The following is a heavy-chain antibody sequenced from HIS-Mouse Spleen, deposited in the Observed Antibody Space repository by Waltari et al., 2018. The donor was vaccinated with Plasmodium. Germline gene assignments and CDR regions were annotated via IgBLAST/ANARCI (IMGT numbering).Heavy chain of an antibody. J-gene: IGHJ4*02. CDR2: IDWDDDK. V-gene: IGHV2-70*15. CDR3: ARHKKRGQLVRGYFDY. D-gene: IGHD6-6*01. CDR1: GFSLSTSGMS. Sequence: QVTLRESGPALVKPTQPLTLTCTFSGFSLSTSGMSLSWIRQPPGKALEWLARIDWDDDKYYRTSLKTRLTISKETSKNQVVLTMTNMDPVDTATYYCARHKKRGQLVRGYFDYWGQGTLVTVSS.